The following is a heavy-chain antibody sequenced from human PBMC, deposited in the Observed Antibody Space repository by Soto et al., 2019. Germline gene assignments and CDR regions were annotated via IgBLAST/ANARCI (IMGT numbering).Heavy chain of an antibody. Sequence: EVQLLESGGGLVQPGGSLRLSCAASGFTFSNYAVTWVRQAPGKGLEWVSTISGSGGSTYYADSVKGRFTISRDNSKNTLYLQMNILRAEDKAVYYCAKDQGSSWYEIDYWGQGTLVTVSS. V-gene: IGHV3-23*01. J-gene: IGHJ4*02. D-gene: IGHD6-13*01. CDR2: ISGSGGST. CDR1: GFTFSNYA. CDR3: AKDQGSSWYEIDY.